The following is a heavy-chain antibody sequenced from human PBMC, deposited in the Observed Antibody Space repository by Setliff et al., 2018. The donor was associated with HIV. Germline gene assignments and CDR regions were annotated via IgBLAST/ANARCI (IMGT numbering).Heavy chain of an antibody. Sequence: PGGSLRLSCAASGFTFSSAWMIWVRQAPGKGLDWVSGISGSGGSTYYADSVKGRFTISSDNSKNTLYLQMNSLRVEDTAVYYCARDLRWYDSSGSHDAFDIWGQGTMVTVSS. CDR2: ISGSGGST. V-gene: IGHV3-23*01. CDR3: ARDLRWYDSSGSHDAFDI. D-gene: IGHD3-22*01. CDR1: GFTFSSAW. J-gene: IGHJ3*02.